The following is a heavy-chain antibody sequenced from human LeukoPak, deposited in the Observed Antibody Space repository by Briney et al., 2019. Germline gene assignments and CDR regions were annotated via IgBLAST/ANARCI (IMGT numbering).Heavy chain of an antibody. CDR2: INPNSGGT. Sequence: ASVKVSCKASGYTFTGYYMHWVRQAPGQGPKWMGWINPNSGGTNYAQKFQGRVTVTRDTSISTAYMELNRLTSDDTAVYYCARGRAVTTILSIDYWGQGTLVTVSS. J-gene: IGHJ4*02. CDR1: GYTFTGYY. CDR3: ARGRAVTTILSIDY. D-gene: IGHD5-12*01. V-gene: IGHV1-2*02.